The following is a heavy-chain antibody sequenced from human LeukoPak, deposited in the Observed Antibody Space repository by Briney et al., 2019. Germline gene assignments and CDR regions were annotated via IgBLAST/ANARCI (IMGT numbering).Heavy chain of an antibody. V-gene: IGHV3-48*03. CDR1: GFSFSSYE. D-gene: IGHD3-10*02. CDR3: AELGITMIGGV. Sequence: GGSLRLSCAASGFSFSSYEMNWVRQAPGKGLEWVSYISSSGSTIYYADFVKGRFTISRDNTKNSLYLQMNSLRAEDTAVYYCAELGITMIGGVWGKGTTVTISS. J-gene: IGHJ6*04. CDR2: ISSSGSTI.